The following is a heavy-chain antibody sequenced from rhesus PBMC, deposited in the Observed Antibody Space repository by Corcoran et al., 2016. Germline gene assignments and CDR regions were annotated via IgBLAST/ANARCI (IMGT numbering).Heavy chain of an antibody. Sequence: QVQLQESGTGLVKPSETLSLNCAVSGGSFSSYWWGGIRHPPGEGRGGGRGLEWIGSIYCSSWSTEYNPSLKSRATLSRDTSKNQFSLKLSSVTAADTAVYCCAREGLPNRFDVWGPGVLVTVSS. D-gene: IGHD1-44*02. CDR1: GGSFSSYW. J-gene: IGHJ5-1*01. V-gene: IGHV4-160*01. CDR2: IYCSSWST. CDR3: AREGLPNRFDV.